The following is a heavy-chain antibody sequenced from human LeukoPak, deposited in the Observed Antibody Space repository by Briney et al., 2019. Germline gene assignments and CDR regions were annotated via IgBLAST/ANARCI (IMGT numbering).Heavy chain of an antibody. CDR2: INPSGGST. D-gene: IGHD6-13*01. J-gene: IGHJ1*01. Sequence: ASVKVSCKASGYTFTSYYMHWVRQAPGQGLEWMGIINPSGGSTSYAQKFQGRVTMTRDTSTSTVYMELSSLRSEDTAVYYCAREFEAAAGTGIEYFQHWGQGTLVTVSS. V-gene: IGHV1-46*01. CDR1: GYTFTSYY. CDR3: AREFEAAAGTGIEYFQH.